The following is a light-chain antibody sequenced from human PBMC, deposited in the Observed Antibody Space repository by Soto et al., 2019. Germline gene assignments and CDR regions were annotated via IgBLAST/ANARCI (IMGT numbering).Light chain of an antibody. Sequence: EIVMTQSPATLSVSPGERATLSCRASQSVSGNLAWYQQKPGQAPRLLIYGASTRATGIPARFSGSGSGTEFTLTISSLQSEYCAVYYCQQYKHWPLAVGQGNKVEIK. V-gene: IGKV3-15*01. J-gene: IGKJ1*01. CDR1: QSVSGN. CDR3: QQYKHWPLA. CDR2: GAS.